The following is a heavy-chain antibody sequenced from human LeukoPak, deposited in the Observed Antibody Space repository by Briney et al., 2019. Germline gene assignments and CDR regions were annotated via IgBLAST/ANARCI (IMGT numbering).Heavy chain of an antibody. J-gene: IGHJ6*03. V-gene: IGHV4-4*07. D-gene: IGHD6-13*01. CDR3: ARHGDHSSSWYWPYYYYYMDV. Sequence: PSETLSLTCTVSGGSISSYYWSWIRQPAGKGLEWIGRIYTSGSTNYNPSLKSRVTISVDTSKNQFSLKLSSVTAADTAVYYCARHGDHSSSWYWPYYYYYMDVWGKGTAVTISS. CDR1: GGSISSYY. CDR2: IYTSGST.